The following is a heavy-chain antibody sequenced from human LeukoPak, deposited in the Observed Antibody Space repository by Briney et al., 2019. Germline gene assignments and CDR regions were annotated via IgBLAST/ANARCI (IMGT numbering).Heavy chain of an antibody. Sequence: PGGSLRLSCAASGFTVSSSYMSWFRQAPGKGLEGVSVIYSGGSTYYADSVKGRFTISRDNSKNTLYLQMNSLRAEDTAVYYCAKDDLTLWELPDYWGQGTLVTVSS. J-gene: IGHJ4*02. D-gene: IGHD1-26*01. CDR3: AKDDLTLWELPDY. CDR2: IYSGGST. CDR1: GFTVSSSY. V-gene: IGHV3-53*05.